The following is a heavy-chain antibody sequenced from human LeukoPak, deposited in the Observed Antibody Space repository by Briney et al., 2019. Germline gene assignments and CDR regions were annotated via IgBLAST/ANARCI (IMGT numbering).Heavy chain of an antibody. CDR3: ARDSYGDYVQDV. CDR2: ISSSSSTI. J-gene: IGHJ6*02. V-gene: IGHV3-48*01. D-gene: IGHD4-17*01. CDR1: GFTFSSYS. Sequence: GGPLRLSCAASGFTFSSYSMNWVRQAPGKGLEWVSYISSSSSTIYYADSVKGRFTISRDYAKNSLYLQTNSLRAEDTAVYYCARDSYGDYVQDVWGQGTTVTVSS.